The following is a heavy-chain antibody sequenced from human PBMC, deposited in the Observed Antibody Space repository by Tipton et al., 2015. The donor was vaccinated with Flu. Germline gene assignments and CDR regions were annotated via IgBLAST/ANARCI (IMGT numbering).Heavy chain of an antibody. CDR1: GGSISSGNYH. J-gene: IGHJ6*02. Sequence: TLSLTCTVSGGSISSGNYHWNWIRQPAGTGLQWIGHVHTAGSTNYNPSLKSRVTISVDTSKNQLSLKLTSVTAADTAVYYCARRASALVAGYYYGIDVWGQGTTVTVPS. CDR3: ARRASALVAGYYYGIDV. CDR2: VHTAGST. D-gene: IGHD2-15*01. V-gene: IGHV4-61*09.